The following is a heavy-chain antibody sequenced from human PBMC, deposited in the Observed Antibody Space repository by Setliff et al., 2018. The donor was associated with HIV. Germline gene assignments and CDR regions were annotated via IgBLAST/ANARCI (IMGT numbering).Heavy chain of an antibody. D-gene: IGHD2-15*01. CDR2: ISSYNDNT. V-gene: IGHV1-18*01. J-gene: IGHJ3*02. CDR3: ARDDVGYCSGGSCYHLFDTFDI. CDR1: GYSFTNYG. Sequence: GASVKVSCKASGYSFTNYGISWVRQAPGQGLEWMGWISSYNDNTNYALNLQGRVTMTTDTSTSTAYMELRSSRSDDTAVYYCARDDVGYCSGGSCYHLFDTFDIWGQGTVVTVSS.